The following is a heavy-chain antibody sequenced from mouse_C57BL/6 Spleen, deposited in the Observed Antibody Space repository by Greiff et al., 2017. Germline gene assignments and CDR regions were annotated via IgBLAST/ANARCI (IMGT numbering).Heavy chain of an antibody. V-gene: IGHV5-12*01. CDR3: ARHIYGYVGGFAY. CDR1: GFTFSDYY. Sequence: EVKLVESGGGLVQPGGSLKLSCAASGFTFSDYYMSWVRQTPEKRLEWVAYISNGGGSTYYPDTVKGRFTISRDNAKNTLYLQMSRLKSEDTAMYYCARHIYGYVGGFAYWGQGTLVTVSA. D-gene: IGHD2-2*01. J-gene: IGHJ3*01. CDR2: ISNGGGST.